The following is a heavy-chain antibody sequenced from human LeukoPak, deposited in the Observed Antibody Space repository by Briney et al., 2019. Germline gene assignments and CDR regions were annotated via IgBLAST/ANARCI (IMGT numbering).Heavy chain of an antibody. D-gene: IGHD3-16*01. Sequence: GASVKVSCKASGYTFTSYGISWVRQAPGQGLEWMGWISANHGKTNYAQKLQGRVTMTTDTSTSTAYMELRSLRSDDTAVFYCARAAYLLEDPDYWGQGTLVTVSS. V-gene: IGHV1-18*01. CDR1: GYTFTSYG. CDR2: ISANHGKT. J-gene: IGHJ4*02. CDR3: ARAAYLLEDPDY.